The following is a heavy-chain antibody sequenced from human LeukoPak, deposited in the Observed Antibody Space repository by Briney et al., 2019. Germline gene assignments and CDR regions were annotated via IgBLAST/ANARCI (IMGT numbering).Heavy chain of an antibody. Sequence: GGSLRLSCAASGFTFSSYWMTWVRQAPGKGLEWVANIKQDGSEKYYVDSVKGRFTISRDNAKNSLYLQMNSLRAEDTAVYYCARSDSITIFGVVTPQAFDYWGQGTLVTVSS. CDR3: ARSDSITIFGVVTPQAFDY. D-gene: IGHD3-3*01. CDR2: IKQDGSEK. J-gene: IGHJ4*02. CDR1: GFTFSSYW. V-gene: IGHV3-7*01.